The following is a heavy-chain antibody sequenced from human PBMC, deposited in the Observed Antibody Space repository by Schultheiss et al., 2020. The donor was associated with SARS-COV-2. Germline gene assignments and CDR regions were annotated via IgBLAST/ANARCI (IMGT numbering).Heavy chain of an antibody. Sequence: GGSLRLSCAASGFSVSTNYMTWVRQAPGKGLEWVSVIYRDGTTSYATSVKGRFSISRDNSKNTLYLQMSSLRAEDTAVYYCARGVAGFGSRHCFDYWGQGTLGTVSS. CDR2: IYRDGTT. CDR1: GFSVSTNY. J-gene: IGHJ4*02. D-gene: IGHD3-10*01. V-gene: IGHV3-53*01. CDR3: ARGVAGFGSRHCFDY.